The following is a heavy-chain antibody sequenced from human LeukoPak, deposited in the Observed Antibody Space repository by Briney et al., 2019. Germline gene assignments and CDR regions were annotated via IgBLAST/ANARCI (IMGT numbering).Heavy chain of an antibody. J-gene: IGHJ5*02. D-gene: IGHD3-22*01. CDR1: GYSFTTYW. CDR3: ARRTNYYDSSDYRNWFDP. Sequence: GESLKISCKGSGYSFTTYWIGWVRQMPGKGLEWMGIIYPGDSDTRYSPSFQGQVTISADKSINPAYLQWSSLKASDTAMYYCARRTNYYDSSDYRNWFDPWGQGTLVTVSS. V-gene: IGHV5-51*01. CDR2: IYPGDSDT.